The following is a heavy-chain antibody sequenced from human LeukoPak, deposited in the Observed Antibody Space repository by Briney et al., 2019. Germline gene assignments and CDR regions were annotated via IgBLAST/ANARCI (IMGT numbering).Heavy chain of an antibody. CDR3: ARDAATGYSGYEVFDY. CDR2: VWYDGSNQ. J-gene: IGHJ4*02. CDR1: GFTFSNYG. Sequence: GGSLRLSCSASGFTFSNYGMHWLRPAPGKGLAWVAVVWYDGSNQYYAHSVQGRFTISRDNSKNPLYLQMNSLRAEDTAVYYCARDAATGYSGYEVFDYWGQGTLVSVSS. V-gene: IGHV3-33*01. D-gene: IGHD5-12*01.